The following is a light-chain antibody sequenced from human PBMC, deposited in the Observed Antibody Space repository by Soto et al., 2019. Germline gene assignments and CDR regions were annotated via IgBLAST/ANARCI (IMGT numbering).Light chain of an antibody. J-gene: IGLJ1*01. V-gene: IGLV2-23*02. Sequence: QSVLTQPASVSGSPGQSITISCTGTSSVVGSYNLVSWYQQHPGKAPKLMISEVTKRPSGVSNRFSASKSGNTASLTISGLQAGDEADYYCCAYAGAAIYVFGTGTKVTVL. CDR2: EVT. CDR3: CAYAGAAIYV. CDR1: SSVVGSYNL.